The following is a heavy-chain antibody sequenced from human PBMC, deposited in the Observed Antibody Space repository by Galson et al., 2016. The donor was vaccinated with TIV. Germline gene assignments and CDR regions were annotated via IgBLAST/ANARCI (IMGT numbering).Heavy chain of an antibody. CDR3: ARRNQWLGGSFDV. Sequence: SETLSLTCTVSGASISVSSNYWVWIRQPPGKGLEWMGTIFYTGTTYYNPSLKGRVTISLDASRRQFSLRVNSVTAADTAIYYCARRNQWLGGSFDVWGQGTMVAVS. J-gene: IGHJ3*01. CDR2: IFYTGTT. CDR1: GASISVSSNY. D-gene: IGHD6-19*01. V-gene: IGHV4-39*01.